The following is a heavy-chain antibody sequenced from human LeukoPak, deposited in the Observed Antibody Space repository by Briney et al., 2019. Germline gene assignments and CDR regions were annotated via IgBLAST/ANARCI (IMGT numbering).Heavy chain of an antibody. CDR2: INHSGST. CDR1: GGSISSSNW. CDR3: AREGHSDVVVVVAQALNAFDI. J-gene: IGHJ3*02. Sequence: SETLSLTCAVSGGSISSSNWWSWIRQPPGKGLGWIGEINHSGSTNYNPSLKRRVTISVDTSKNQFSLKLSSVTAADTAVYYCAREGHSDVVVVVAQALNAFDIWGQGTMVTVSS. D-gene: IGHD2-15*01. V-gene: IGHV4-4*02.